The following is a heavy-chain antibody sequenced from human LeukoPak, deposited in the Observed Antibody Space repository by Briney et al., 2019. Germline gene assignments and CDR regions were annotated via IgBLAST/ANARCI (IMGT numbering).Heavy chain of an antibody. Sequence: GGSLGLSCAASGFTFSSYGMHWVRQAPGKGLEWVAVISYDGSNKYYADSVKGRFTISRDNSKNTLYLQMNSLRAEDTAVYYCAKRIIDSGWEDDAFDIWGQGTMVTVSS. CDR3: AKRIIDSGWEDDAFDI. CDR1: GFTFSSYG. D-gene: IGHD6-19*01. J-gene: IGHJ3*02. CDR2: ISYDGSNK. V-gene: IGHV3-30*18.